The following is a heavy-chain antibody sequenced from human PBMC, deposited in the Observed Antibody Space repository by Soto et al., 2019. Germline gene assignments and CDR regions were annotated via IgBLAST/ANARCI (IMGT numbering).Heavy chain of an antibody. CDR3: AKQFSGWSYYFDY. CDR2: ISYDGSTR. D-gene: IGHD6-19*01. V-gene: IGHV3-30-3*02. Sequence: QVQLVESGGGVVQPGRSLRLSCAASGFTFSTNAMHWVRQAPGKGLERVAVISYDGSTRYYADSMKGRFTISRDNSKNTLYLQMNNLRSEDTAVYYCAKQFSGWSYYFDYWGQGTLVTVSS. CDR1: GFTFSTNA. J-gene: IGHJ4*02.